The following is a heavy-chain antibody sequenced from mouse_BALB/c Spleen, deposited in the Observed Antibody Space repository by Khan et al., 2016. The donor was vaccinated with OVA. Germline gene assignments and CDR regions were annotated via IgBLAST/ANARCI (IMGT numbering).Heavy chain of an antibody. D-gene: IGHD1-1*01. V-gene: IGHV1S34*01. Sequence: LVKPGASVKISCKASGYSFTGYYMHWVKQSLGKSLEWIGYIRCYNGSTTYNQKFKGKATFTVDTSYSTVYMQFNSLTSEDSAVYYCARGDYYGSSSVAYWGRGNLVTVSA. CDR2: IRCYNGST. J-gene: IGHJ3*01. CDR1: GYSFTGYY. CDR3: ARGDYYGSSSVAY.